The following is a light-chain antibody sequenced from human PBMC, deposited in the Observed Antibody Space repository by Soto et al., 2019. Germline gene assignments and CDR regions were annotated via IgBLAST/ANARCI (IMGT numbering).Light chain of an antibody. Sequence: QPVLTQPPSVSGAPGQRVTISCTGSSSNIGAGYDVHWYQQLPGTAPKLLMYANSNRPSGVPDRFSGSKSGTSASLAITGLQAEDEADYYCQSYDTSLSVVFGGGTKVTV. CDR3: QSYDTSLSVV. CDR2: ANS. J-gene: IGLJ2*01. CDR1: SSNIGAGYD. V-gene: IGLV1-40*01.